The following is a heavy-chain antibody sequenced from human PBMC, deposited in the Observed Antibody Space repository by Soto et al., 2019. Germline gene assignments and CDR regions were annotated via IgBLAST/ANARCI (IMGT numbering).Heavy chain of an antibody. J-gene: IGHJ5*02. CDR3: ARDRDSSGYYYGGTNWFDP. CDR1: GFTFSSYG. V-gene: IGHV3-33*01. CDR2: IWYDGSNK. D-gene: IGHD3-22*01. Sequence: QVQLVESGGGVVQPGRSLRLSCAASGFTFSSYGMHWVRQAPGKGLEWVAVIWYDGSNKYYADSVKGRFTNSRDNSKNTLYLQKNSLRAEDTAVYYCARDRDSSGYYYGGTNWFDPWGQGTLVTVSS.